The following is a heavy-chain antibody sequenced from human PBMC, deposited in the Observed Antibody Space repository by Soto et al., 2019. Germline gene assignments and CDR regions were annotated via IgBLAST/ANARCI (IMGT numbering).Heavy chain of an antibody. CDR1: GGSISSSSYY. Sequence: PSETLSLTCTVSGGSISSSSYYWGWIRQPPGKGLELFGCIYYSGSTFYNPSLKSRVTISVDTSMKQFSLKLSFVTAADTAVYYCARGGHCTNGVCSALDYWGQGTLVTVSS. V-gene: IGHV4-39*07. CDR3: ARGGHCTNGVCSALDY. J-gene: IGHJ4*02. D-gene: IGHD2-8*01. CDR2: IYYSGST.